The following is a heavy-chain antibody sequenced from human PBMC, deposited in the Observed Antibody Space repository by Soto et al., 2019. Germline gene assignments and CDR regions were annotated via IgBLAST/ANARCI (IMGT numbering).Heavy chain of an antibody. Sequence: GGSLSLSCAASGFTFTNYEMNWVRQAPGKGLEWVSYISSSGSIIYYADSVKGRFTISGDNAKNSLYLQMNSLRAEETAVYYCARFPWYWGQGTLVTVSS. CDR3: ARFPWY. CDR1: GFTFTNYE. CDR2: ISSSGSII. V-gene: IGHV3-48*03. J-gene: IGHJ4*02.